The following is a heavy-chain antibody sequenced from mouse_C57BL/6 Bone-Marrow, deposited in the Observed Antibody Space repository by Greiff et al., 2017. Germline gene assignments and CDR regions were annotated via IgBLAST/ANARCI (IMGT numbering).Heavy chain of an antibody. Sequence: VQLQQSGAELARPGASVKLSCKASGYTFTSYGISWVKQRTGQGLEWIGEIYPRSGNTYYNEKFKGKATLTADKSSSTAYMELRSLTSDDSAVYFCAIYYGNQRYFDVWGTGTTVTVSS. CDR2: IYPRSGNT. CDR3: AIYYGNQRYFDV. CDR1: GYTFTSYG. D-gene: IGHD2-1*01. V-gene: IGHV1-81*01. J-gene: IGHJ1*03.